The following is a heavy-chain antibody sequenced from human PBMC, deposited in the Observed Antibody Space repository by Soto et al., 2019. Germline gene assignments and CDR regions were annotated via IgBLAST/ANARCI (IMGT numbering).Heavy chain of an antibody. Sequence: SETLSLTCAVSSGSISSSNWWSWVRQPPGKGLEWIGEIYHSGSTNYNPSLKSRVTISVDKSKNQFSLKLSSVTAADTAVYYCARIYCSSTSCYSPTVKNWFDPWGQGTLVTVSS. J-gene: IGHJ5*02. D-gene: IGHD2-2*01. CDR1: SGSISSSNW. CDR2: IYHSGST. V-gene: IGHV4-4*02. CDR3: ARIYCSSTSCYSPTVKNWFDP.